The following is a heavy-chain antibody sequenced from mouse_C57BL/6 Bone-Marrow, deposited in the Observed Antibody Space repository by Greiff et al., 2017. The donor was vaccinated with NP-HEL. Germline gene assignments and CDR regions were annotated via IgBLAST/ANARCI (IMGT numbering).Heavy chain of an antibody. V-gene: IGHV1-81*01. D-gene: IGHD1-1*01. J-gene: IGHJ2*01. CDR3: ARWGTTGNYFDY. CDR2: IYPRSGNT. CDR1: GYTFTSYG. Sequence: VKLMESGAELARPGASVKLSCKASGYTFTSYGISWVKQRTGQGLEWIGEIYPRSGNTYYNEKFKGKATLTADKSSSTAYMELRSLTSEDSAVYFCARWGTTGNYFDYWGQGTTLTVSS.